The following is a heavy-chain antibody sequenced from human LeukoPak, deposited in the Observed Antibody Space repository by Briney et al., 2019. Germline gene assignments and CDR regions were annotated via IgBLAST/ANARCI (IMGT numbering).Heavy chain of an antibody. CDR2: ISAGGGSA. V-gene: IGHV3-23*01. Sequence: GGSLRLSCAASGFSFSSNYMSWVRQAPGRGLEGVSAISAGGGSAHYADSVKGRFTISRDNSKQTLFLQMNSLRAEDTAVYYCARDPNGDYIGAFDMWGPGTMVTVSS. CDR3: ARDPNGDYIGAFDM. CDR1: GFSFSSNY. J-gene: IGHJ3*02. D-gene: IGHD4-17*01.